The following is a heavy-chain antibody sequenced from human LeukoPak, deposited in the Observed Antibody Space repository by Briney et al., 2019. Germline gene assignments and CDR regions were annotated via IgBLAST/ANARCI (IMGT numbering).Heavy chain of an antibody. D-gene: IGHD3-10*01. CDR1: GYTFTSYG. CDR3: ARSVMVRGVFSWFDP. J-gene: IGHJ5*02. CDR2: ISAYNGNT. Sequence: ASVKVSCKASGYTFTSYGISWVRQAPGQGLEWMGWISAYNGNTNYAQKLQGRVTMTTDTSTSTAYMELRSLRSDDTAVYYCARSVMVRGVFSWFDPWGQGTLVTVSS. V-gene: IGHV1-18*01.